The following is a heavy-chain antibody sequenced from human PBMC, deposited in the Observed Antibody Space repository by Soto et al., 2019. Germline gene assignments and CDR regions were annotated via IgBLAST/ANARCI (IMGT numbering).Heavy chain of an antibody. Sequence: GGSLRLSCAASGFTFSSYWMHWVRQAPGKGLVWVSRINSDGSSTSYADSVKGRFTISRDNAKNTLYLQMNSLRAEDTAVYYCARDMVDTAMVPFGMDVWGQGTTVTVSS. CDR2: INSDGSST. CDR3: ARDMVDTAMVPFGMDV. J-gene: IGHJ6*02. D-gene: IGHD5-18*01. CDR1: GFTFSSYW. V-gene: IGHV3-74*01.